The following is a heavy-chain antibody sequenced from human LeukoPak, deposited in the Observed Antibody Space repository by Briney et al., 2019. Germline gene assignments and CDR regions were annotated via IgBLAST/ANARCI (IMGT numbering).Heavy chain of an antibody. J-gene: IGHJ4*02. CDR2: ISSSSSYI. Sequence: GGSLRLSCAASGFTFSIYSLNWVRQAPGKGLEWVSSISSSSSYIYYADSVKGRFTISRDNAKNSLYLQMNSLRAEDTAVYHCARDPWAVTSYFDHWGQGSLVTVSS. CDR1: GFTFSIYS. CDR3: ARDPWAVTSYFDH. V-gene: IGHV3-21*01. D-gene: IGHD4-17*01.